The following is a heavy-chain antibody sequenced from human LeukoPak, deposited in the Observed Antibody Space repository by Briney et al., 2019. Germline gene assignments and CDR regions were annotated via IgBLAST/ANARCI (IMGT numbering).Heavy chain of an antibody. D-gene: IGHD2-21*02. Sequence: ASVKVSCKASGYTFSTFGTGWVRQAPGQGLEWMGWISNYNGNTNYAQKLQGRVTMTTDTSTSTAYMELRSLRSDDTAVYYCARSGDGRRFDPWGQGTLVIVSS. V-gene: IGHV1-18*01. CDR1: GYTFSTFG. J-gene: IGHJ5*02. CDR2: ISNYNGNT. CDR3: ARSGDGRRFDP.